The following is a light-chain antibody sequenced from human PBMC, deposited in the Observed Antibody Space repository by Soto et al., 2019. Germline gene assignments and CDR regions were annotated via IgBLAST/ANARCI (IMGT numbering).Light chain of an antibody. CDR1: NIGNPP. CDR2: DDS. CDR3: QVWDSSWGSYV. V-gene: IGLV3-21*02. J-gene: IGLJ1*01. Sequence: SYELAQPPSVSVAPGQTARITCGGNNIGNPPVHWYQQKPGQAPVLVIYDDSDRPSGIPERFSGSNSGNTATLTISRVGAGDEADYYCQVWDSSWGSYVFGPGTKVTVL.